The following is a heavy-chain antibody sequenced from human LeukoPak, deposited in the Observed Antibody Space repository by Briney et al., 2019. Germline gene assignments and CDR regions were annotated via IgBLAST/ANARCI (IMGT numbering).Heavy chain of an antibody. D-gene: IGHD5-18*01. CDR3: ARGYSYGYYYYYYVDV. J-gene: IGHJ6*03. CDR2: INPSGGST. V-gene: IGHV1-46*01. Sequence: GASVKVSCKASGYTFTSYYMHWVRQAPGQGLEWMGIINPSGGSTSYAQKFQGRVTMTRDTSISTAYMELSRLRSDDTAVYYCARGYSYGYYYYYYVDVWGKGTTVTVSS. CDR1: GYTFTSYY.